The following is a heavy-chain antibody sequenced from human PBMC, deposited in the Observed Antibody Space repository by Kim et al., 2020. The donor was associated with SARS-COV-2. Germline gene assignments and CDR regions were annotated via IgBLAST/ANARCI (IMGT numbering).Heavy chain of an antibody. D-gene: IGHD3-3*01. CDR1: GGTFSSYA. CDR3: ARDRITIFGVVISNRDYMDV. Sequence: SVKVSCKASGGTFSSYAISWVRQAPGQGLEWMGRIIPILGIANYAQKFQGRVTITADKSTSTAYMELSSLRSEDTAVYYCARDRITIFGVVISNRDYMDVWGKGTAVTVSS. CDR2: IIPILGIA. J-gene: IGHJ6*03. V-gene: IGHV1-69*04.